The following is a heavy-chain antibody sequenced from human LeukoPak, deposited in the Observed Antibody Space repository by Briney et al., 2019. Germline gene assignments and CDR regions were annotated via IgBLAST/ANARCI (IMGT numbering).Heavy chain of an antibody. D-gene: IGHD3-22*01. CDR1: GGSISSYY. CDR2: IYYSGST. V-gene: IGHV4-59*01. Sequence: PSETLSLTCTVSGGSISSYYWSWIRQPPGKGLEWIGYIYYSGSTNYNPSLKSRVTISVDTSKNQFSLKLSSVTAADTAVYYCALGNGHYYDSSGSYYDAFDIWGQGTMVTVSS. CDR3: ALGNGHYYDSSGSYYDAFDI. J-gene: IGHJ3*02.